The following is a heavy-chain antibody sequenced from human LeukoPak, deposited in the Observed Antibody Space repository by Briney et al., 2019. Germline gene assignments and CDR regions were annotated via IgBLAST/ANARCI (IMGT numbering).Heavy chain of an antibody. Sequence: GGSLRLSCAASGFTFSSYDMHWVRQATGKGLEWVSAIGTAGDTYYPGSVKGRFTISRENAKNALYLQMNSLRAAETALYYCARVSPPYCGGDCYDYWGQGTLVTVSS. J-gene: IGHJ4*02. CDR1: GFTFSSYD. D-gene: IGHD2-21*01. CDR2: IGTAGDT. V-gene: IGHV3-13*01. CDR3: ARVSPPYCGGDCYDY.